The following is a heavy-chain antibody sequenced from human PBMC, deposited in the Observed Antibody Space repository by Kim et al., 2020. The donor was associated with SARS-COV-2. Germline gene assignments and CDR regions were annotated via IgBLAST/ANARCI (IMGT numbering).Heavy chain of an antibody. Sequence: SVKVSCKASGGTFSSYAISWVRQAPGQGLEWMGGIIPIFGTANYAQKFQGRVTITADESTSTAYMELSSLRSEDTAVYYCARDSGSSGYNPSIWGNFDYWGQGTLVTVSS. CDR1: GGTFSSYA. J-gene: IGHJ4*02. V-gene: IGHV1-69*13. D-gene: IGHD3-22*01. CDR2: IIPIFGTA. CDR3: ARDSGSSGYNPSIWGNFDY.